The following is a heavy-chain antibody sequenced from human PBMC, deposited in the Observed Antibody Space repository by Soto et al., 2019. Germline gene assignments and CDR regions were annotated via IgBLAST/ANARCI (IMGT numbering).Heavy chain of an antibody. CDR2: ISYDGNNK. CDR1: GLTFTTYA. J-gene: IGHJ6*02. Sequence: QVQLVESGGGVVQPGRSLRLSCVASGLTFTTYAMYWVRQAPGKGLEWVAVISYDGNNKYYADSVKGRFTISRDNSKNTLYRQMNSLRGEDTAVYYCAREDVWGQGTTVTVSS. V-gene: IGHV3-30-3*01. CDR3: AREDV.